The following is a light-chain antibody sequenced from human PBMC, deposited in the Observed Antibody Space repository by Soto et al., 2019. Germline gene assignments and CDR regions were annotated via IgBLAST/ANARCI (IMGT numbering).Light chain of an antibody. Sequence: DIVMTQSPDSLAVSLGERATINCKSSQSVLYSSNNKNYLAWYQQKPGQPPKLLIYWASTRESGVPDRFSGSGSGTDFTLTISSLQSEDFAVYYCQEYKYSKKFGQGTKVDIK. V-gene: IGKV4-1*01. CDR3: QEYKYSKK. J-gene: IGKJ1*01. CDR1: QSVLYSSNNKNY. CDR2: WAS.